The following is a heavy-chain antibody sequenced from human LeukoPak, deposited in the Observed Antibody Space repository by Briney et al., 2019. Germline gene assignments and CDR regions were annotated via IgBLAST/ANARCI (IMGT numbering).Heavy chain of an antibody. Sequence: GGSLRLSCAASGFTFSNGWMSWVRQAPGKGLEWVGRIKSKTDGGTTDYAAPVNGRFTISRDDSKNTLYLQMNSLKTEDTAVYFSTTEYYYDSSGLFDYWGQGTLVTVSS. CDR1: GFTFSNGW. J-gene: IGHJ4*02. D-gene: IGHD3-22*01. CDR3: TTEYYYDSSGLFDY. V-gene: IGHV3-15*01. CDR2: IKSKTDGGTT.